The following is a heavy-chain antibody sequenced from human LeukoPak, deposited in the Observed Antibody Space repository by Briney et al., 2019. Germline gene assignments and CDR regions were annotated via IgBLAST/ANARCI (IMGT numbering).Heavy chain of an antibody. D-gene: IGHD5-12*01. V-gene: IGHV3-48*03. CDR2: ISSSGSTI. CDR1: GFTFSSYE. Sequence: PGGSLRLSCAASGFTFSSYEMNWVRQAPGKGLEWVSYISSSGSTIYYADSVKGRFTISRDNAKNSLYLQMNSLRAEDTAVYYCARAVDIVATLHSYYFDYWGQGTLVTVSS. CDR3: ARAVDIVATLHSYYFDY. J-gene: IGHJ4*02.